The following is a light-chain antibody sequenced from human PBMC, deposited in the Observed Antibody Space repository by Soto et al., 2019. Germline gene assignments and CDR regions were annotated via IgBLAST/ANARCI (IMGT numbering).Light chain of an antibody. CDR1: QSISRN. J-gene: IGKJ5*01. CDR3: QQSYTTSSIT. Sequence: DLQMTQSPASLSASVGDRVTITCRASQSISRNLNWYQHKPGKAPKLQIYAASSLQNGVPSRFSGGGFGTEFTLSISSLQPEDFGTYYCQQSYTTSSITFGQGTRLEIK. CDR2: AAS. V-gene: IGKV1-39*01.